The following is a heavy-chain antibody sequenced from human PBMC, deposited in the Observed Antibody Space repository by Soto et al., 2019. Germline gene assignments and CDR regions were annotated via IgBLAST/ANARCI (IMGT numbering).Heavy chain of an antibody. CDR1: GYTFTSYD. Sequence: ASVKVSCKASGYTFTSYDINWVRQATGQGLEWMGWMNPNSGNTGYAQKFRGRVTMTRNTSISTAYMELSSLRSEDTAVYYCARGRGGGKYCSSTSCHDWFDPWGQGTLVTVSS. CDR2: MNPNSGNT. D-gene: IGHD2-2*01. J-gene: IGHJ5*02. V-gene: IGHV1-8*01. CDR3: ARGRGGGKYCSSTSCHDWFDP.